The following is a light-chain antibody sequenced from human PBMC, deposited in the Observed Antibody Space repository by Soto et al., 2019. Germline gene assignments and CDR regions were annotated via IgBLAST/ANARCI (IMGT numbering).Light chain of an antibody. Sequence: PGERATLSCRASQSVSSYLAWYQQKPGQAPRLLIYDASNRATGIPARFSGSGSGTDFTLTISSLEPEDFAVYYCQQRRNFLTFGGGTKVDIK. V-gene: IGKV3-11*01. J-gene: IGKJ4*01. CDR1: QSVSSY. CDR2: DAS. CDR3: QQRRNFLT.